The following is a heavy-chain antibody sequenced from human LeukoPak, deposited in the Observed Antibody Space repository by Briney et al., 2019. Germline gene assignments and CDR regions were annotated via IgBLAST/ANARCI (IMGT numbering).Heavy chain of an antibody. J-gene: IGHJ4*02. D-gene: IGHD6-19*01. CDR3: ARGEAVAGLDY. CDR2: INHSGST. CDR1: GGSFSGYY. Sequence: SETLSLTCAVYGGSFSGYYWSWIRQPLGKGLEWIGEINHSGSTNYNPSLKSRVTISVDTSKNQFSLKLGSVTAADTAVYYCARGEAVAGLDYWGQGTLVTVSS. V-gene: IGHV4-34*01.